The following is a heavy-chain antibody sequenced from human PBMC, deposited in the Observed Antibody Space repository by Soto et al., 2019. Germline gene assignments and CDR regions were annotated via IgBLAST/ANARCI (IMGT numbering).Heavy chain of an antibody. J-gene: IGHJ4*02. V-gene: IGHV1-3*01. CDR2: INAGNGNT. Sequence: QVQLVQSGAEVKKPGASVKVSCKASGYTFTSYAMHWVRQAPGQRLEWMGWINAGNGNTKYSQKFQGRVTITRDTAASTAYMELSSLRAEDTAVYYCARDLQADYWCQGTLVTVYS. CDR1: GYTFTSYA. CDR3: ARDLQADY.